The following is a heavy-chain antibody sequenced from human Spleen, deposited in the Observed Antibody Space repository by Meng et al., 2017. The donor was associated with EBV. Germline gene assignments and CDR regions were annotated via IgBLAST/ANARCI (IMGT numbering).Heavy chain of an antibody. CDR2: IYESGST. D-gene: IGHD6-13*01. Sequence: QGWRQESWQWLVHPSGSLSLACGVVGGSIRSSNVWSWVRQPPGKGLEWIGEIYESGSTNYNPSLESRVTVSIDKSKNQFSLKLSSVTAADTAVYYCARGTSRPSMYYFDYWGQGTLVTVSS. CDR1: GGSIRSSNV. V-gene: IGHV4-4*02. CDR3: ARGTSRPSMYYFDY. J-gene: IGHJ4*02.